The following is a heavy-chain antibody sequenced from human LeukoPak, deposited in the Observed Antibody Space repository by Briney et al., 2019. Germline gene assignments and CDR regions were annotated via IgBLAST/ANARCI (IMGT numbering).Heavy chain of an antibody. V-gene: IGHV1-69*13. CDR2: IIPIFGTA. J-gene: IGHJ5*02. D-gene: IGHD3-10*01. Sequence: ASVKVSCKASGGTFSSYAISWVRQAPGQGLEWMGGIIPIFGTANYAQKFQGRVTITADESTSTAYMELSSLRSDDTAVYYCARTANVLLWFGELNWFDPWGQGTLVTVSS. CDR3: ARTANVLLWFGELNWFDP. CDR1: GGTFSSYA.